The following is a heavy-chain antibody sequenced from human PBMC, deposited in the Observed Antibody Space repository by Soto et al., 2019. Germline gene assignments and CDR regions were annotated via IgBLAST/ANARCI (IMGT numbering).Heavy chain of an antibody. Sequence: ASVKVSCKASGYTFTSYDINWVRQATGQGLEWMGWINPGNGNTKYSQSFQGRVTITRDTSASTAYMELSSLRSEDTAVYYCARDLDAYNSTGYWGQGTLVTVSS. V-gene: IGHV1-3*01. CDR3: ARDLDAYNSTGY. CDR2: INPGNGNT. CDR1: GYTFTSYD. J-gene: IGHJ4*02. D-gene: IGHD1-1*01.